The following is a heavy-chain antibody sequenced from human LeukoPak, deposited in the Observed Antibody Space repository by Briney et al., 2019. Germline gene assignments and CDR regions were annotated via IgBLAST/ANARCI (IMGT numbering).Heavy chain of an antibody. CDR2: MNPNSGNT. CDR1: GYTFTSYD. Sequence: GASVKVSCTASGYTFTSYDINWVRQATGQGLEWMGWMNPNSGNTGYAQKFQGRVTTTRNTSISTAYMELSSLRSEDTAVYYCASRGHYYDSSGYLEAFDIWGQGTMVTVSS. V-gene: IGHV1-8*01. D-gene: IGHD3-22*01. CDR3: ASRGHYYDSSGYLEAFDI. J-gene: IGHJ3*02.